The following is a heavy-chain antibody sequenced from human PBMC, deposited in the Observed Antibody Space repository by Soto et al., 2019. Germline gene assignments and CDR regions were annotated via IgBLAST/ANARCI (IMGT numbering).Heavy chain of an antibody. Sequence: QVQLVQSGAEEKKPGASVKVSCKASGYTFTGYAMHWVRQAPGQRLEWMGWINAGNGNTKYSQKFQGRVTITRDTSASPAYMEPRSLRSEDTDVYYCAGAVAVPADFDYWGQGTLVIVSS. J-gene: IGHJ4*02. CDR3: AGAVAVPADFDY. D-gene: IGHD6-19*01. V-gene: IGHV1-3*05. CDR1: GYTFTGYA. CDR2: INAGNGNT.